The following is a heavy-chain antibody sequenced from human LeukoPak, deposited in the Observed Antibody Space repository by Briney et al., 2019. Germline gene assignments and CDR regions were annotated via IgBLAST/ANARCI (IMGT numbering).Heavy chain of an antibody. CDR3: ARDKVVGATIFDY. V-gene: IGHV3-21*04. CDR2: ISSSSSNI. J-gene: IGHJ4*02. Sequence: KSGGSLRLSCAASGFTLSFYSMNWVRQAPGKGLEWVSFISSSSSNIYYADSVKGRFTISRDNAKNSLYLQMNSLRAEDTAVYYCARDKVVGATIFDYWGQGTLVTVSS. D-gene: IGHD1-26*01. CDR1: GFTLSFYS.